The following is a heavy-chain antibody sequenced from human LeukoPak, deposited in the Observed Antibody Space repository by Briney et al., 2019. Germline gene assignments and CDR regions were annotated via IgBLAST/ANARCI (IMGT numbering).Heavy chain of an antibody. CDR2: IKSKTDGGTT. V-gene: IGHV3-15*01. D-gene: IGHD4-11*01. CDR1: GFTFNNAW. CDR3: AKDVSNFDAFDI. Sequence: GGSLRLSSAASGFTFNNAWMTWVRQTPGKGLEWVARIKSKTDGGTTDYVAPVKGRFTISRDNSKNTLYLQMNSLRAEDTAVYYCAKDVSNFDAFDIWGQGTMVTVSS. J-gene: IGHJ3*02.